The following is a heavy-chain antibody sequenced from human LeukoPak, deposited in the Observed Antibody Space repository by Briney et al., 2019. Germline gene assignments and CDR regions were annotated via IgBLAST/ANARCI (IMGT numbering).Heavy chain of an antibody. V-gene: IGHV5-51*01. J-gene: IGHJ4*02. CDR1: GYRFTNYW. Sequence: GESLKISCKGSGYRFTNYWIGWVRQMPGKGLEWMGIIYPGDSETRYSPSFQGQITISADKSISTAYLQWSSLKASDTAMYYCARRRDLYSGSYYPFDYWGQGTLVTVSS. CDR3: ARRRDLYSGSYYPFDY. D-gene: IGHD1-26*01. CDR2: IYPGDSET.